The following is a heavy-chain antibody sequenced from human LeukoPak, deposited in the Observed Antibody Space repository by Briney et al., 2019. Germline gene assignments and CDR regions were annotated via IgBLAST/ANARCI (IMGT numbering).Heavy chain of an antibody. CDR3: AHKRAGID. J-gene: IGHJ4*02. Sequence: PGGSLRLSCAASGFTFSSYSMNWVRQAPGKGLEWVSSISSGSSYIYYADSVKGRFTISRDNAKNSLYLQMNSLRAEDTAVYYCAHKRAGIDWGQGTLVTVSS. D-gene: IGHD1-26*01. CDR1: GFTFSSYS. V-gene: IGHV3-21*01. CDR2: ISSGSSYI.